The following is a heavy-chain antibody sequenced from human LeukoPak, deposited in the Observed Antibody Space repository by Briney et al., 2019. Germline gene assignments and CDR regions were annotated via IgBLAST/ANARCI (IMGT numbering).Heavy chain of an antibody. Sequence: PGGSLRLSCAASGVTFSGYSMNWIRQAPGKGLEWVSYISSSSSTIYYADSVKGRFTISRDNAKNSLYLQMNSLRAEDTAVYDCARGMSIWWSYDYWGQGTLVTVSS. CDR2: ISSSSSTI. D-gene: IGHD2-21*01. J-gene: IGHJ4*02. CDR1: GVTFSGYS. V-gene: IGHV3-48*01. CDR3: ARGMSIWWSYDY.